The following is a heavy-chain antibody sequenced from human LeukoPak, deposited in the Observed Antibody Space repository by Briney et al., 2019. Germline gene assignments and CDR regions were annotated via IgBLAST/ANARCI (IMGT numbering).Heavy chain of an antibody. CDR3: ASIYVSGSYWDY. Sequence: PGGSLRLSCAASGFSFRSYEMNWVRQAPGEGLEWVSYISGSGSTSYYADSVKGRFTISRDNAKNSLYLQMNSLRGEDTAVYYCASIYVSGSYWDYWGQGTLVTVSS. J-gene: IGHJ4*02. CDR2: ISGSGSTS. D-gene: IGHD3-10*01. CDR1: GFSFRSYE. V-gene: IGHV3-48*03.